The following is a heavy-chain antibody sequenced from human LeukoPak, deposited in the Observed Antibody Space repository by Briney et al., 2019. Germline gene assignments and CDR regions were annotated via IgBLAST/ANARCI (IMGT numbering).Heavy chain of an antibody. J-gene: IGHJ4*02. CDR3: ARANDYGDYPGVFDY. D-gene: IGHD4-17*01. CDR2: INAGNGNT. Sequence: ASVKVSCKASGYTFTSYAMHWVRQAPGQRLEWMGWINAGNGNTKYSQKFQGRVTITRDTSASTAYMELSSLRSEDTAVYYCARANDYGDYPGVFDYWGQETLVTVSS. CDR1: GYTFTSYA. V-gene: IGHV1-3*01.